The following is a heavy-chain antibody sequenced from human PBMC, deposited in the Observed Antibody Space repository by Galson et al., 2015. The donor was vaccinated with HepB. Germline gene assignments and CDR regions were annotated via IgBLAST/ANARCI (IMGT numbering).Heavy chain of an antibody. CDR2: INPSGGST. V-gene: IGHV1-46*03. CDR3: ARQREMTTVVTPPSAFDI. CDR1: GYTFTSYY. J-gene: IGHJ3*02. Sequence: SCKASGYTFTSYYMHWVRQAPGQGLEWMGIINPSGGSTSYAQKFQGRVTTTRDTSTSTVYMELSSLRSEDTAVYYCARQREMTTVVTPPSAFDIWGQGTMVTVSS. D-gene: IGHD4-23*01.